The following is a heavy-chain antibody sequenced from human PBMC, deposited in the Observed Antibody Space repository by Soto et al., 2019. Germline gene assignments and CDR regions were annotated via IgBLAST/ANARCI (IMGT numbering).Heavy chain of an antibody. CDR1: VGSISSSSYY. CDR2: IYYSGST. CDR3: ARHLQQQWLVLSGPIAHLKYFDY. J-gene: IGHJ4*02. Sequence: QLQLQESGPGLVKPSETLSLTCTVSVGSISSSSYYWGWIRQPPGKGLEWIGSIYYSGSTYYNPSLKSRVTISVDTSKNQFSLKLSSVTAADTAVYYCARHLQQQWLVLSGPIAHLKYFDYWGQGTLVTVSS. D-gene: IGHD6-19*01. V-gene: IGHV4-39*01.